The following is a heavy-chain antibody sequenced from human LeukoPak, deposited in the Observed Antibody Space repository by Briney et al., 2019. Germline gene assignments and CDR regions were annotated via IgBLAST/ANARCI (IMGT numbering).Heavy chain of an antibody. J-gene: IGHJ3*02. CDR1: GGTFSSYA. CDR3: ARALGSSSWVLNGAFDI. CDR2: IIPIFGTA. V-gene: IGHV1-69*05. Sequence: GASVKVSCKASGGTFSSYAISWVRQAPGQGLEWMGRIIPIFGTANYAQKFQGRVTITTDESTSTAYMELSRLRSDDTAVYYCARALGSSSWVLNGAFDIWGQGTMVTVSS. D-gene: IGHD6-13*01.